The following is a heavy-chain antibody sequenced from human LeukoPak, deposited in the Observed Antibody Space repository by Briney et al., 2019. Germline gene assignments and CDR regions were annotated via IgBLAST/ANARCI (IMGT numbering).Heavy chain of an antibody. CDR1: GGTFSSYA. D-gene: IGHD3-22*01. J-gene: IGHJ3*02. CDR3: ARGVPYGYYCAFDI. CDR2: IIPIFGTA. Sequence: SVKVSCKASGGTFSSYAISWVRQAPGQGLEWMGGIIPIFGTANYAQKFQGRVTITADESTSTAYMELSSLRSEDTAVYYCARGVPYGYYCAFDIWGQGTMVTVSS. V-gene: IGHV1-69*13.